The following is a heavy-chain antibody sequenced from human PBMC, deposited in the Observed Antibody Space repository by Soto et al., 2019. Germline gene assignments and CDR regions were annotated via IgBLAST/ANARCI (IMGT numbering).Heavy chain of an antibody. CDR3: ARDRGGQTVDY. V-gene: IGHV1-18*01. J-gene: IGHJ4*02. CDR1: GYTFTSYG. CDR2: ISGYNGNT. D-gene: IGHD3-10*01. Sequence: QVQLVQSGAEVKKPGASVKVSCKASGYTFTSYGISWVRQAPGQGLEWMGWISGYNGNTKYAQKLQGKVTMTTDTSTSTAYTQLRGLRSDDTAVYSCARDRGGQTVDYWGEGTLVTVSS.